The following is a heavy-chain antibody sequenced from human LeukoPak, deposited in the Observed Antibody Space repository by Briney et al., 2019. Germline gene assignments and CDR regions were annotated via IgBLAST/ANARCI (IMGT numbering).Heavy chain of an antibody. CDR3: ARKAPIDCSGGSCYDGFWFDP. J-gene: IGHJ5*02. V-gene: IGHV4-59*01. CDR1: GGSISNYY. Sequence: SETLSLTCTVSGGSISNYYWSWIRQPPGKGLEWIGYIYYSGTTNYNPSLKSRVTISVDTSKNQFSLKLNSVTAADTAVYYCARKAPIDCSGGSCYDGFWFDPWGQGTLVTVSS. CDR2: IYYSGTT. D-gene: IGHD2-15*01.